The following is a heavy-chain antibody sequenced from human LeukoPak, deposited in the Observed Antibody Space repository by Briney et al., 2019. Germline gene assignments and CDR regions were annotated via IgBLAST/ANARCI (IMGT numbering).Heavy chain of an antibody. V-gene: IGHV3-21*01. J-gene: IGHJ4*02. CDR1: GFTFSSYS. CDR3: ARAGILEWLSPEDY. D-gene: IGHD3-3*01. Sequence: PGGSLRLSCAASGFTFSSYSMNWVRQAPGKGLEWVSSISSSSSYIYYADSVKGRFTISRDNAKNSLYLQMNSLRAEDTAVYYCARAGILEWLSPEDYWGQGTLVTVSS. CDR2: ISSSSSYI.